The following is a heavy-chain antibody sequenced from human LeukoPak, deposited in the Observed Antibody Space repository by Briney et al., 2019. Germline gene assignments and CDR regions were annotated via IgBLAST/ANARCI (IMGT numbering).Heavy chain of an antibody. CDR3: ARSFLSNWYYFDN. CDR2: IYTSGST. V-gene: IGHV4-4*07. CDR1: GGSIYNYY. Sequence: SETLSLTCTVSGGSIYNYYWSWIRQPAGKGLEWIGRIYTSGSTNYNPSLKSRVTMSVDTSKNQFSLKLNSVTAADTAVYYCARSFLSNWYYFDNWGQRTLVIVSS. D-gene: IGHD6-13*01. J-gene: IGHJ4*02.